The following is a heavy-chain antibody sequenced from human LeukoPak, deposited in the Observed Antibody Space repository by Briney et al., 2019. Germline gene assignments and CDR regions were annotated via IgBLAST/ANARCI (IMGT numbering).Heavy chain of an antibody. CDR2: ISAYNGNT. V-gene: IGHV1-18*01. CDR3: AKDRLAAAGFAEYFQH. D-gene: IGHD6-13*01. CDR1: GYTFTSYG. Sequence: GASVKVSCKASGYTFTSYGISWVRQAPGQGLEWMGWISAYNGNTNYAQKLQGRVTMTTDTSTSTAYMELRSLRSDDTAVYYCAKDRLAAAGFAEYFQHWGQGTLVTVSS. J-gene: IGHJ1*01.